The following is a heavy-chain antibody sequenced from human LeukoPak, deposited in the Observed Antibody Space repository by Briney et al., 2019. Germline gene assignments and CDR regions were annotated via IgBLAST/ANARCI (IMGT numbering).Heavy chain of an antibody. CDR3: LYGSGSYYRCGMDV. Sequence: SVKVPCKASGGTFSSYAISWVRQAPGQGLEWMGRIIPILGIANYAQKFQGRVTITADKPTSTAYMELSSLRSEDTAVYYCLYGSGSYYRCGMDVWGQGTTVTVSS. J-gene: IGHJ6*02. D-gene: IGHD3-10*01. CDR1: GGTFSSYA. CDR2: IIPILGIA. V-gene: IGHV1-69*04.